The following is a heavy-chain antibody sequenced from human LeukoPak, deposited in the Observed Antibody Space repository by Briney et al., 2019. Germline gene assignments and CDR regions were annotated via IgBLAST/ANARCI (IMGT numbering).Heavy chain of an antibody. D-gene: IGHD2-15*01. V-gene: IGHV4-4*02. CDR2: IYHSGST. Sequence: SGTLSLTCAVSGGSISSSNWWSWVRQPPGKGLEWIGEIYHSGSTNYNPSLKSRVTISVDKSKNQFSLKLSSVTAADTAVYYCARARYCSGGSCFEYFQHWGQGTLVTVSS. CDR1: GGSISSSNW. J-gene: IGHJ1*01. CDR3: ARARYCSGGSCFEYFQH.